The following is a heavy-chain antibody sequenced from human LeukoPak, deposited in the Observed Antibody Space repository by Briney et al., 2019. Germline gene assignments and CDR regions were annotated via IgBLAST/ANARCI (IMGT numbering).Heavy chain of an antibody. Sequence: PSETLSLTCTVSGGLISRIEYYWGWVRQSPVKGLEWLGHIYHTGTTLYSPHLNNRLTISVDSSKNQFSLTLNSVTAADTAVYYCASVSVWELATHTGGSFDYWGRGILVTVSS. CDR1: GGLISRIEYY. J-gene: IGHJ4*02. CDR3: ASVSVWELATHTGGSFDY. CDR2: IYHTGTT. V-gene: IGHV4-30-4*01. D-gene: IGHD1-26*01.